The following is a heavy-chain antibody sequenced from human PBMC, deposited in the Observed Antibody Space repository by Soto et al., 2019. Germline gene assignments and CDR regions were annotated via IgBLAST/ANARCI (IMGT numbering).Heavy chain of an antibody. Sequence: SQTLSLTCAISGDSVSSNSAAWNWIRQSPARGLEWLGRTYYRSKWYNDYVVSMKSRLTINPDTSKNQFSLQLNSVTPGDTAVYYCARGSDSSFDYRGQGSPVTVSS. CDR1: GDSVSSNSAA. CDR3: ARGSDSSFDY. V-gene: IGHV6-1*01. CDR2: TYYRSKWYN. J-gene: IGHJ4*02. D-gene: IGHD2-21*02.